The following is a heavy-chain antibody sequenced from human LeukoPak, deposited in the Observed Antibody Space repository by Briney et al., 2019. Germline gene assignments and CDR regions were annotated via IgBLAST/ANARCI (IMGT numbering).Heavy chain of an antibody. CDR3: AKIGNYYYGMDV. CDR1: GFTFSDYY. V-gene: IGHV3-11*01. J-gene: IGHJ6*02. Sequence: GGSLRLSCTASGFTFSDYYMSWIRQAPGKGLEWVSYISSSGSAIYYADSVKGRFTISRDNAKNSLYLQMNSLRAEDTAVYYCAKIGNYYYGMDVWGQGTTVTVSS. D-gene: IGHD2/OR15-2a*01. CDR2: ISSSGSAI.